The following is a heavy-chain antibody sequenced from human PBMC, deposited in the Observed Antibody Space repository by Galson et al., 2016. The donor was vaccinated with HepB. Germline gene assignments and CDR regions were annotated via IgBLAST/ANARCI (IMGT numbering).Heavy chain of an antibody. J-gene: IGHJ3*02. CDR1: GGTFNSFA. Sequence: SVKVSCKASGGTFNSFAISWVRQAPGQGLEWMGGIIPIFGTATYAQKFQGRVTIIADESSRTDYMEVSSLRPEDTAVYYCAAGSSGWFDGFAFDIWGQGTIVTVAS. V-gene: IGHV1-69*13. CDR2: IIPIFGTA. D-gene: IGHD6-19*01. CDR3: AAGSSGWFDGFAFDI.